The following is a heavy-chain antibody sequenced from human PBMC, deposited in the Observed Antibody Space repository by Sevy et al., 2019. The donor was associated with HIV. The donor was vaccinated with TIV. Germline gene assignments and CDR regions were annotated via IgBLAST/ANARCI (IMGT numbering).Heavy chain of an antibody. CDR3: ARSRVITGTFDY. J-gene: IGHJ4*02. CDR2: ISYSGST. D-gene: IGHD1-20*01. Sequence: SETLSLTCTVSGGSISGYYWSWIRQPPGKGLEWIAYISYSGSTNYNPSLKSRFTISVDKSKNEFSLKLGSVTAADTAVYYCARSRVITGTFDYWGQGTLVTVSS. CDR1: GGSISGYY. V-gene: IGHV4-59*01.